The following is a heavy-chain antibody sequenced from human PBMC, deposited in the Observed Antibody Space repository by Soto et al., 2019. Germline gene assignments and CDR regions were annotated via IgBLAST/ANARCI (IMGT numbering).Heavy chain of an antibody. V-gene: IGHV3-15*01. D-gene: IGHD3-9*01. Sequence: GGSLRLSCAASGFTFSNAWMSWVRQAPGKGLEWVGRIKSKTDGGTTDYAAPVKGRFTISRDDSKNTLYLQMNSLKTEDTAVYYCTTDFDIFFPRDAFDIWGQGTMVTVSS. CDR3: TTDFDIFFPRDAFDI. CDR1: GFTFSNAW. CDR2: IKSKTDGGTT. J-gene: IGHJ3*02.